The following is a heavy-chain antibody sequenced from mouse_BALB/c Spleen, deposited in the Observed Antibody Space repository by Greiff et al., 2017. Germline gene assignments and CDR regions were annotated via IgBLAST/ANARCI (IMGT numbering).Heavy chain of an antibody. Sequence: EVKVVESGGGLVKPGGSLKLSCAASGFTFSSYAMSWVRQSPEKRLEWVAEISSGGSYTYYPDTVTGRFTISRDNAKNTLYLEMSSLRSEDTAMYYCASKGLIYDGDPFDVWGAGTTVTVSS. CDR3: ASKGLIYDGDPFDV. CDR2: ISSGGSYT. V-gene: IGHV5-9-4*01. J-gene: IGHJ1*01. D-gene: IGHD2-3*01. CDR1: GFTFSSYA.